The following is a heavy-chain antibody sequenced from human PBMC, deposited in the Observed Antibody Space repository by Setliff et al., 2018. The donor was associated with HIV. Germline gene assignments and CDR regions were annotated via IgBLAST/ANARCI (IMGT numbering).Heavy chain of an antibody. J-gene: IGHJ4*02. CDR1: GYTFTGYY. V-gene: IGHV1-2*02. D-gene: IGHD5-12*01. Sequence: ASVKVSCKASGYTFTGYYMHWVRQAPGQGLEWMGWINPNSGGTNYAQKFQGRVTMTRDTSISTAYMELSRLRSDDTAVYYCARGDSGYDFGRDNFDYWGQGTLVAVSS. CDR2: INPNSGGT. CDR3: ARGDSGYDFGRDNFDY.